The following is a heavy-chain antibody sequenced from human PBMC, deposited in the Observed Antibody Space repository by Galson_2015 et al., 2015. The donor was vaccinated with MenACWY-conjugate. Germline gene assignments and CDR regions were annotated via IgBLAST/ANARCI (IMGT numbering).Heavy chain of an antibody. CDR3: AQYCSSTSCYAGKGA. Sequence: SLRLSCAASGFTFSSYWMHWVRHAPGKGLVWVSRISSDGSSTSYADSVKGRFTISRDNAKNTLCLQMNSLRAEDTAVYYCAQYCSSTSCYAGKGAWGQGTLVTVSS. CDR2: ISSDGSST. CDR1: GFTFSSYW. D-gene: IGHD2-2*01. V-gene: IGHV3-74*01. J-gene: IGHJ5*02.